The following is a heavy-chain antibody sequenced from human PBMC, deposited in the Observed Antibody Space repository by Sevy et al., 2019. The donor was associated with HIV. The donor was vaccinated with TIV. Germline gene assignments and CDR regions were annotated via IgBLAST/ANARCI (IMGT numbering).Heavy chain of an antibody. J-gene: IGHJ4*02. CDR1: GGSITSRY. D-gene: IGHD7-27*01. CDR2: TYYNSHI. V-gene: IGHV4-59*08. CDR3: AGENAWGRGYS. Sequence: TLSLTCTVSGGSITSRYWNWILQPPGKGLEWRAKTYYNSHINYNPSLKRRVTLSLDTSKNQFSLRLSSVTAADTAMYYCAGENAWGRGYSWGQGTLVTVSS.